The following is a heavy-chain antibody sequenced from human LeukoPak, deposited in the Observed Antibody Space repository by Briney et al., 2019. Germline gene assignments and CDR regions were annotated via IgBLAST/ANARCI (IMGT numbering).Heavy chain of an antibody. J-gene: IGHJ6*03. D-gene: IGHD2-15*01. Sequence: TSETLSLTCTVSGGSISSSSYYWGWIRQPPGKGLEWIGSIYYSGSTYYNLSLKSRVTISVDTSKNQFSLKLSSVTAADTAVYYCARGYCSGGSCYSYYYYNYMDVWGKGTTVTVSS. V-gene: IGHV4-39*07. CDR1: GGSISSSSYY. CDR2: IYYSGST. CDR3: ARGYCSGGSCYSYYYYNYMDV.